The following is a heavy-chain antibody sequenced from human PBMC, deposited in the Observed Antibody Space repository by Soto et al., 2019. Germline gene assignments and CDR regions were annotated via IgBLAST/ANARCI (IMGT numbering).Heavy chain of an antibody. Sequence: QMQLLESGPGLVKPSETLSLTCAVSSASIDNNWNWVRQPPGKGLEWIGEIHQSGISYKNPSLKSRVTMSVDKSKNQFSLNLSSVNAADTAVYFCARSFGWYAFDQWGQGTLVTVSS. D-gene: IGHD6-19*01. J-gene: IGHJ4*02. CDR2: IHQSGIS. CDR3: ARSFGWYAFDQ. V-gene: IGHV4-4*02. CDR1: SASIDNN.